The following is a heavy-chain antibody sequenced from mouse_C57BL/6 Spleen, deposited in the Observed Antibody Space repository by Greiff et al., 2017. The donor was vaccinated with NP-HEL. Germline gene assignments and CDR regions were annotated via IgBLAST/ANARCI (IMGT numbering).Heavy chain of an antibody. Sequence: EVQLVESGGGLVKPGGSLKLSCAASGFTFSSYAMSWVRQTPEKRLEWVATISDGGSYTYYPDNVKGRFTISRDNAKNNLYLQMSHLKSEDTAMYYCARDNDDYDDAYWGQGTLVTVSA. CDR1: GFTFSSYA. V-gene: IGHV5-4*01. CDR2: ISDGGSYT. CDR3: ARDNDDYDDAY. J-gene: IGHJ3*01. D-gene: IGHD2-4*01.